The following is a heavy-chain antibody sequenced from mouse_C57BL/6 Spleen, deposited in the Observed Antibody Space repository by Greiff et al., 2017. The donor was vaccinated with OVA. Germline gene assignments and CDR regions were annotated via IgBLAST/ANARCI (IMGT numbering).Heavy chain of an antibody. CDR1: GYAFSSSW. D-gene: IGHD2-4*01. CDR2: IYPGDGDT. V-gene: IGHV1-82*01. Sequence: QVQLKESGPELVKPGASVKISCKASGYAFSSSWMNWVKQRPGKGLEWIGRIYPGDGDTNYNGKFKGKATLTADKSSSTAYMQLSSLTSEDSAVYFCAREDYDGTSYAMDYWGQGTSVTVSS. CDR3: AREDYDGTSYAMDY. J-gene: IGHJ4*01.